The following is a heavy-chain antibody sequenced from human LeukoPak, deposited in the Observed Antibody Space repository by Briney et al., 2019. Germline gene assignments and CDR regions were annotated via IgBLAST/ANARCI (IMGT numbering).Heavy chain of an antibody. Sequence: SETLSLTCTVSGGSISSYYWSWIRQPPGKGLEWIGYIYYSGSTNYNPSLKSRVTISVDTSKNQFSLKLSSVTAADTAVYYCARPELEYCGGGSCYGWYFDLWGRGTLVTVSS. CDR3: ARPELEYCGGGSCYGWYFDL. V-gene: IGHV4-59*08. D-gene: IGHD2-15*01. CDR2: IYYSGST. J-gene: IGHJ2*01. CDR1: GGSISSYY.